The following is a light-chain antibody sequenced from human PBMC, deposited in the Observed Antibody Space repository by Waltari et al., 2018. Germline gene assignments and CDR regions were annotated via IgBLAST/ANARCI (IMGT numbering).Light chain of an antibody. V-gene: IGLV3-19*01. CDR3: NSRDSNGSHLV. CDR1: SLRSYY. CDR2: GKN. Sequence: SSELTQDPAVSVALGQTVRITCQGDSLRSYYASWYQQKPGQAPVLVIYGKNNRPSGIPDRFSGSSSGNTASLTITGAQAEDEADYYCNSRDSNGSHLVFGGGTNLTVL. J-gene: IGLJ2*01.